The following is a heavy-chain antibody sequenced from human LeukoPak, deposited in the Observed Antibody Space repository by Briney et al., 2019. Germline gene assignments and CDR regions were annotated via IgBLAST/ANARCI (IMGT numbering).Heavy chain of an antibody. J-gene: IGHJ6*02. D-gene: IGHD4-17*01. V-gene: IGHV4-59*01. CDR2: IYYSGST. CDR1: GGSISSYY. CDR3: ARTWPSGDYTYGMDV. Sequence: SETLSLTCTVSGGSISSYYWSWIRQPPGKGLEWIGYIYYSGSTNYNPSLKSRVTISVDTSKNQFSLKLSSVTAADTAVYYCARTWPSGDYTYGMDVWGQGTTVTVSS.